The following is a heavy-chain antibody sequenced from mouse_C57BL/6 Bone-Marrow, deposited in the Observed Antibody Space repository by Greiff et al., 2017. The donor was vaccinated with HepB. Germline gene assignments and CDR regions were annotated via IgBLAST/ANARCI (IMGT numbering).Heavy chain of an antibody. Sequence: EVHLVESGGGLVKPGGSLKLSCAASGFTFSSYAMSWVRQTPEKRLEWVATISDGGSYTYYPDNVKGRFTISRDNAKNNLYLQMSHLKSEDTAMYYCARDNYGNYAYYFDYWGQGTTLTVSS. CDR1: GFTFSSYA. CDR3: ARDNYGNYAYYFDY. CDR2: ISDGGSYT. J-gene: IGHJ2*01. D-gene: IGHD2-1*01. V-gene: IGHV5-4*01.